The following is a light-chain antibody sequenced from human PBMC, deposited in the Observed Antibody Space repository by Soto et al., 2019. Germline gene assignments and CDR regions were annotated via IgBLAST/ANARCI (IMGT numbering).Light chain of an antibody. V-gene: IGLV2-14*01. CDR3: SSYTIFTTYV. CDR1: SSDVGAYSF. CDR2: GVS. Sequence: QSVLTQPASVSGSPGQSITISCTGTSSDVGAYSFVSWFQQHSGKAPKLIIYGVSDRPSGVSNRFSGSKSGNTASLTISGLQAEDEADYYCSSYTIFTTYVFGTGTKVTVL. J-gene: IGLJ1*01.